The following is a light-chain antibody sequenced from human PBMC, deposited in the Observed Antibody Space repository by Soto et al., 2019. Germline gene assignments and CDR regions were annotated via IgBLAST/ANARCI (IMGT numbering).Light chain of an antibody. CDR2: EVR. CDR3: SSYTSKSSLI. Sequence: QSALTQPASVSGSPGQSIAISCAGTMRDVGAYNLVSWYQQHPGRAPQLIIYEVRNRPSGISFRFSGSKSGNTASLTISGLQAEDEADYYCSSYTSKSSLIFGGGTKLTVL. CDR1: MRDVGAYNL. V-gene: IGLV2-14*01. J-gene: IGLJ2*01.